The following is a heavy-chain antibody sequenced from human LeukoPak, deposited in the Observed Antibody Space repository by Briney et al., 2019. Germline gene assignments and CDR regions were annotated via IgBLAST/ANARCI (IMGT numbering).Heavy chain of an antibody. CDR1: GFTFSDYY. CDR2: ICSSGSPI. CDR3: ARDDSRMVGAQGTDY. D-gene: IGHD1-26*01. V-gene: IGHV3-11*04. J-gene: IGHJ4*02. Sequence: GGSLRLSCGDSGFTFSDYYVSWIRQAPGEGLEWVSYICSSGSPIFYADSVKGGYTISRDNAKNSLYLQMNSLRAEDTAVYYCARDDSRMVGAQGTDYWGQGTLVTVSS.